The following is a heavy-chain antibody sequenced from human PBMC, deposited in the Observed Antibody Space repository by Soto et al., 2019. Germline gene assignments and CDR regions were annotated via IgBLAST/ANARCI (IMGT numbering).Heavy chain of an antibody. D-gene: IGHD6-19*01. V-gene: IGHV1-18*01. J-gene: IGHJ6*02. CDR2: ISGYNGNT. Sequence: QVKLEQSGAEVKKPGASVKVSGKASGYTFSSYGISWVRQAPGQGLEWMGWISGYNGNTNYELKFQDRVTMTTDTSTSTAYMELRSLRSDDTAVYYCAREGIGVYYYEGMDVWGQGTTVTVSS. CDR1: GYTFSSYG. CDR3: AREGIGVYYYEGMDV.